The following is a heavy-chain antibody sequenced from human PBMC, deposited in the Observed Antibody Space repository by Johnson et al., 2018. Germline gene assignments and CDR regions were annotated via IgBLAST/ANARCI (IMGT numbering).Heavy chain of an antibody. J-gene: IGHJ6*02. CDR3: ARDDYGDYDSPRYVADYYYGMDV. Sequence: QVQLVESGGGVVQPGRSLRLSCAASGFTFSSYGMHWVRQAPGTGLEWVAVISYDGSNNYYADSVKGRFTFSRDNSKNTLNLQMNSLRAEETAVYYGARDDYGDYDSPRYVADYYYGMDVWGQGTTVTVSS. D-gene: IGHD4-17*01. CDR2: ISYDGSNN. V-gene: IGHV3-30*03. CDR1: GFTFSSYG.